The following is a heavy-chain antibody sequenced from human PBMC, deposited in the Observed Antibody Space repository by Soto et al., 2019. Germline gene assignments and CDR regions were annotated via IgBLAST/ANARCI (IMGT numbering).Heavy chain of an antibody. CDR1: GYTLSNYG. D-gene: IGHD3-3*01. Sequence: QAQLVQSGAEMKKPGASVKVSCKASGYTLSNYGISWVRQAPGQGLEWMGWSSTYHGNTKYAKKFQGRVTMTTDTSTSTAYMELRSLRSDDTAVYYCVRDHHDFSSDYHYSHMDVWGKGTTVTVSS. V-gene: IGHV1-18*01. J-gene: IGHJ6*03. CDR2: SSTYHGNT. CDR3: VRDHHDFSSDYHYSHMDV.